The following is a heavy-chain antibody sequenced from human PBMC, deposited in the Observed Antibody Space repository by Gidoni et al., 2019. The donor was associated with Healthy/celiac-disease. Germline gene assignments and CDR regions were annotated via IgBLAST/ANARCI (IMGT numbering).Heavy chain of an antibody. D-gene: IGHD1-26*01. Sequence: QVQLVESGGGVVQPGRSLRLSCAAYGFTFSSYAMHWVRQAPGKGLEWVAVISYDGSNKYYADSVKSRFTISRDKSKNTLYLQMNSLRAEDTAVYYCARQTLHKGSGSAFDIWGQGTMVTVSS. V-gene: IGHV3-30*04. CDR3: ARQTLHKGSGSAFDI. J-gene: IGHJ3*02. CDR1: GFTFSSYA. CDR2: ISYDGSNK.